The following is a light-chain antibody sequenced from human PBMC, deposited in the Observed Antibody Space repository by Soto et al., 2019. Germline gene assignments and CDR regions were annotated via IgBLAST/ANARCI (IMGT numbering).Light chain of an antibody. CDR1: QSVSSSY. J-gene: IGKJ4*01. V-gene: IGKV3-20*01. CDR2: GSS. Sequence: EIVLTQSPGILSLSPGERVTLSCRASQSVSSSYLAWYQQKPCHAPRLLIYGSSNRATGNWDRFSGRGSGTDFTLTISRLEPEDFAVYYCQQYGSSHPLTFGGGTKVEIK. CDR3: QQYGSSHPLT.